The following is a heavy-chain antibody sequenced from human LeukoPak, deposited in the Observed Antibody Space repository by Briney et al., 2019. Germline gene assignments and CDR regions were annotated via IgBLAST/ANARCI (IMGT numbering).Heavy chain of an antibody. D-gene: IGHD5-12*01. Sequence: VSVKVSCKASGYSFTSYDINWVRQATGQGLEWMGWMNPNSGNTGYAQKFQGRVTITRYTSISTAYMELSSLRSEDTAVYYCARGYSGYDGGYYFDYWGQGTLVTVSS. CDR1: GYSFTSYD. J-gene: IGHJ4*02. CDR3: ARGYSGYDGGYYFDY. CDR2: MNPNSGNT. V-gene: IGHV1-8*03.